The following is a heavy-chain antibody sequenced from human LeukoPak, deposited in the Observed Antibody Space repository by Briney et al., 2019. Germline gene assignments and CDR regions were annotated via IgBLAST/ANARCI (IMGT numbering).Heavy chain of an antibody. J-gene: IGHJ6*02. D-gene: IGHD3-16*02. CDR1: GGSISSYY. CDR3: AGGYDYVWGGYHYYYYGMDV. Sequence: SETLSLTCTVSGGSISSYYWSWIRQPPGKGLEWIGYIYYSGSTNYNPSLKSRVTISVDTSKNQFSLKLSSVTAADTAVYYCAGGYDYVWGGYHYYYYGMDVWGQGTTVTVSS. V-gene: IGHV4-59*01. CDR2: IYYSGST.